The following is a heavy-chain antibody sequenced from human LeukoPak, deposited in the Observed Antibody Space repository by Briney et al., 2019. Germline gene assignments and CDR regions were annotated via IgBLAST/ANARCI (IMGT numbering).Heavy chain of an antibody. V-gene: IGHV4-34*01. CDR2: INHSRST. Sequence: ASETLSLTCAVYGGSFSGYYWSWIRQPPGKGLEWIGEINHSRSTNYNPSLKSRVTISVDTSKNQFSLKLSSVTAADTAVYYCARRYYCSSTSCYRPFDYWGQGTLVTVSS. CDR3: ARRYYCSSTSCYRPFDY. J-gene: IGHJ4*02. CDR1: GGSFSGYY. D-gene: IGHD2-2*02.